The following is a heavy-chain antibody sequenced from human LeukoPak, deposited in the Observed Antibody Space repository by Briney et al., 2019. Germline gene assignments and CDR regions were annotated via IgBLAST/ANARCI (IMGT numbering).Heavy chain of an antibody. Sequence: PGGSLRLSCAASGFTFSNYDMNWVRQPPGKGLEWVSYISSSSSTIYYADSVKGRFTISRDNAKNSLYLQMNSLRDEDTAVYYCAKRNYGSGSYVGGFDYWGQGTLVTVSS. CDR3: AKRNYGSGSYVGGFDY. V-gene: IGHV3-48*02. J-gene: IGHJ4*02. D-gene: IGHD3-10*01. CDR2: ISSSSSTI. CDR1: GFTFSNYD.